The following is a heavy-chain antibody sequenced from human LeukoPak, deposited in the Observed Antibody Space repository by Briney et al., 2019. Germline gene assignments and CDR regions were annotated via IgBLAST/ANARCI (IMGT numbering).Heavy chain of an antibody. CDR1: GGSISSSPYY. D-gene: IGHD5-24*01. J-gene: IGHJ4*02. CDR2: LSHSGST. V-gene: IGHV4-39*07. CDR3: ARDRGGYSFDY. Sequence: PSETLSLTCTVSGGSISSSPYYWGCIRQPPGKGLEWIWSLSHSGSTYYNPSLKSRVTIPVDTSKNQFSLKLASVTAADTAGYYCARDRGGYSFDYWGQGTLVTVSS.